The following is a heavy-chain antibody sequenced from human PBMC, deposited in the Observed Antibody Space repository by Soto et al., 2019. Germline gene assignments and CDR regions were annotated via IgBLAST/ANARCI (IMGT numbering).Heavy chain of an antibody. J-gene: IGHJ4*02. D-gene: IGHD2-15*01. V-gene: IGHV1-46*03. Sequence: APVKVSCKGSGYTFTNYYMHWVRQAPGQGLEWMGIINPSGGSTSYAQKFQGRVTMTRDTSTSTVYMELSSLRSEDTAVYYCARDQEPTAAALDYWGQGTLVTVSS. CDR3: ARDQEPTAAALDY. CDR2: INPSGGST. CDR1: GYTFTNYY.